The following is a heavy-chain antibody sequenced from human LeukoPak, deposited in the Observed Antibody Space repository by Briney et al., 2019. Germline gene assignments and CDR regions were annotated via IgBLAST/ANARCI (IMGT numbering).Heavy chain of an antibody. CDR2: IYTSGST. CDR3: ARDVLLWFGELSSPLDY. CDR1: GGSISSYY. V-gene: IGHV4-4*07. Sequence: PSETLSLTCTVSGGSISSYYWSWIRQPAGKGLEWIGRIYTSGSTNYNPSLKSRVTMSVDTSKNQFSLKLSSVTAADTAVYYCARDVLLWFGELSSPLDYWGQGTLVTVSS. D-gene: IGHD3-10*01. J-gene: IGHJ4*02.